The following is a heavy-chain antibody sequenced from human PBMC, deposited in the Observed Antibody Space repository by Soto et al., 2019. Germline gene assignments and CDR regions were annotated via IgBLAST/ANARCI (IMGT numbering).Heavy chain of an antibody. CDR2: IVVGSGNT. Sequence: QMQLVQSGPEVKKPGTSVKVSCKASGFTFTSSAVQWVRQARGQRLEWIGWIVVGSGNTNYAQKFQERVTITRDMSTSPAYMELSSLRSEDTAVYYCAADSGGGGYCSGGSCPSAFDIWGQGTMVTVSS. D-gene: IGHD2-15*01. CDR3: AADSGGGGYCSGGSCPSAFDI. V-gene: IGHV1-58*01. CDR1: GFTFTSSA. J-gene: IGHJ3*02.